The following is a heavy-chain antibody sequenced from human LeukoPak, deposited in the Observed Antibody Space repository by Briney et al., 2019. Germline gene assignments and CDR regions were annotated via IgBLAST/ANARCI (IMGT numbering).Heavy chain of an antibody. CDR3: ARGDYGDYYFDP. CDR2: INPNSGGT. Sequence: ASVKVSCKASGYTFTGYYMHWVRQAPGQGLDWMGWINPNSGGTNYAQKFQGRVTMTRDTSISTAYMELSRLRSDDTAVYYCARGDYGDYYFDPWGQGTLVTVSS. D-gene: IGHD4-17*01. V-gene: IGHV1-2*02. J-gene: IGHJ5*02. CDR1: GYTFTGYY.